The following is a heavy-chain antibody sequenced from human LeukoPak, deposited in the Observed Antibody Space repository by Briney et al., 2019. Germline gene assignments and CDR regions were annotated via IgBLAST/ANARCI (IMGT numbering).Heavy chain of an antibody. CDR2: IYYSGTT. V-gene: IGHV4-39*01. CDR1: GGSISSSHYD. D-gene: IGHD3-10*01. CDR3: ARQISDYYYYYIDV. Sequence: SETLSLTCTVSGGSISSSHYDWGWSRQTRGKGLEWSVTIYYSGTTYNNPSLESRATISENTAKNQFSLPLRSVTAADTAVYYCARQISDYYYYYIDVRGKGTTVTVSS. J-gene: IGHJ6*03.